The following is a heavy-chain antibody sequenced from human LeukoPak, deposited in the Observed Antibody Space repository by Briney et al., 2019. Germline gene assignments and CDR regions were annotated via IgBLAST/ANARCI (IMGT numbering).Heavy chain of an antibody. CDR1: GFTFSSYA. CDR2: ISYDGSNK. J-gene: IGHJ4*02. D-gene: IGHD3-10*01. Sequence: PGGSLRLSCAASGFTFSSYAMHWVRQAPGKGLEWVAVISYDGSNKYYADSVKGRFTISRDNSKNTLYLQLNSLRAEDTAVYYCAKSMIRGDIDYWGQGTLVTVSS. V-gene: IGHV3-30-3*02. CDR3: AKSMIRGDIDY.